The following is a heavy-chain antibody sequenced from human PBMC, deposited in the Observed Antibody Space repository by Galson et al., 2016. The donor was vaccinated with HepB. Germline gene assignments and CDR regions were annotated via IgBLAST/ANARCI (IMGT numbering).Heavy chain of an antibody. CDR1: GFTFSNYA. J-gene: IGHJ5*02. Sequence: SLRLSCAASGFTFSNYAMSWVRQAPGKGLEWVSAISGSGGSPYYADSVKGRFTISRDNSKNTLYLQMNSLRVEDTALYYCAIDTRSSFYSRWFDPWGQGTLVTVSS. V-gene: IGHV3-23*01. CDR2: ISGSGGSP. D-gene: IGHD3-3*01. CDR3: AIDTRSSFYSRWFDP.